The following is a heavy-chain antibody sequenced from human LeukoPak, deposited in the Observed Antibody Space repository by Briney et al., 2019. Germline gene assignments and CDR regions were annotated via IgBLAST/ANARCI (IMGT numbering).Heavy chain of an antibody. CDR1: GYTFTSYG. J-gene: IGHJ4*02. CDR3: ARGLSAWELLGRLDY. V-gene: IGHV1-18*01. CDR2: ISAYNGNT. D-gene: IGHD1-26*01. Sequence: ASVKVSCKASGYTFTSYGTSWVRQAPGQGLELMGWISAYNGNTNYAQKLQGRVTMTTDTSTSTAYMELRSLRSDDTAVYYCARGLSAWELLGRLDYWGQGTLVTVSS.